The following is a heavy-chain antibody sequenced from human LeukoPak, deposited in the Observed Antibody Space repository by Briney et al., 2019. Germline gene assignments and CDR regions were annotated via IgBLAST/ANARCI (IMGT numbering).Heavy chain of an antibody. J-gene: IGHJ6*03. CDR1: GGSISSYY. V-gene: IGHV4-4*07. D-gene: IGHD3-16*02. CDR2: IYTSGST. CDR3: ARDVRYREVFEGVYYYMYV. Sequence: PSETLSITCTVSGGSISSYYWSWIRQPAGKGLEWIGRIYTSGSTNYNPSLKSRVTTSVDTSKNQFSLKLSSVTAADTAVYYCARDVRYREVFEGVYYYMYVWGKGTTVTVSS.